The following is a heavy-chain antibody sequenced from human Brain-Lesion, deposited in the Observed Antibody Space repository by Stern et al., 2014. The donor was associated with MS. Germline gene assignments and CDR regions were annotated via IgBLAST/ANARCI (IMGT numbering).Heavy chain of an antibody. V-gene: IGHV4-39*01. D-gene: IGHD2-15*01. Sequence: VQLVESGPGLVKPSETLSLTCTVAGGSVSSTSYAWAWIRQPPGKGLEWIGTLYYSGNTYYSPSLKSRLPISLVTPKNQFSPQLGSVTAADTAVYYCAGEEDIRYCSGGSCTGNWFDPWGQGTLVTVSS. J-gene: IGHJ5*02. CDR3: AGEEDIRYCSGGSCTGNWFDP. CDR2: LYYSGNT. CDR1: GGSVSSTSYA.